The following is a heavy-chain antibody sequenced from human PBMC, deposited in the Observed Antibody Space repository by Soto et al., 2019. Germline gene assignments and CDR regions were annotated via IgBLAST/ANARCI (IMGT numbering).Heavy chain of an antibody. CDR2: VYYLGRT. J-gene: IGHJ4*02. D-gene: IGHD3-3*01. CDR3: ARDFDYFDY. Sequence: SETLSLTCTVSSASFRSGSYYWSRIRQPPGKGLEWIGYVYYLGRTNYNPSLKSRVTISMDTSKNQFSLWLSSVTAADTAIYYCARDFDYFDYWGQGTLVTVSS. V-gene: IGHV4-61*01. CDR1: SASFRSGSYY.